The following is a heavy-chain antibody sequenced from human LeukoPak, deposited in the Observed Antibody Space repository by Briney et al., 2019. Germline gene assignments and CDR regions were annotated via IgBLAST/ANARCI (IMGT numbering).Heavy chain of an antibody. Sequence: SHTLSPTFAVYGGSFVRTVCSSISHQPRHGMGWIGSISHSVSTNYRPSLESRVTISVDTSKNQFSLNLTSVTAADTAVYYCARARTRLPTKVTFPFDYWGQGTLVTVSS. CDR2: ISHSVST. CDR1: GGSFVRTV. J-gene: IGHJ4*02. V-gene: IGHV4-34*01. CDR3: ARARTRLPTKVTFPFDY. D-gene: IGHD2/OR15-2a*01.